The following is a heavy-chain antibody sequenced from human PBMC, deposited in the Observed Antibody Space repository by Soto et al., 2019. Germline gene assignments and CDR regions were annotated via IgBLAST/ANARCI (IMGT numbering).Heavy chain of an antibody. D-gene: IGHD4-4*01. V-gene: IGHV4-34*01. CDR1: GGSFSGYY. CDR3: ARGMTTVSSDWFDP. CDR2: INHSGST. J-gene: IGHJ5*02. Sequence: PSETLSLICAVYGGSFSGYYWSWIRQPPGKGLEWIGEINHSGSTNYNPSLKSRVTISVDTSKNQFSLKLSSVTAADTAVYYCARGMTTVSSDWFDPWGQGTLVTSPQ.